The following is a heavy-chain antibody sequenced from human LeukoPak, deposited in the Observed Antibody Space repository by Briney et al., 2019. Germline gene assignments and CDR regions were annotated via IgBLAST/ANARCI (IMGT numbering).Heavy chain of an antibody. V-gene: IGHV1-46*01. D-gene: IGHD3-3*01. J-gene: IGHJ4*02. CDR2: INPSGGST. Sequence: ASVKVSCKASGYTFTSYYMHWVRQAPGQGLEWMGIINPSGGSTSYAQKFQGRVTMTRDTSTSTVYMELSSLRSEDTAVYYCVRDFPPPDFWSGYSIGSQRSAFDYWGQGTLVTVSS. CDR1: GYTFTSYY. CDR3: VRDFPPPDFWSGYSIGSQRSAFDY.